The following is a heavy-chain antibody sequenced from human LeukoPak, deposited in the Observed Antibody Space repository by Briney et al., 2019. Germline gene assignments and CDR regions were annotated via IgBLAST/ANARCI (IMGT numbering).Heavy chain of an antibody. CDR2: IKTDGRST. CDR3: ATGRTDSRYCFDH. V-gene: IGHV3-74*01. J-gene: IGHJ4*02. Sequence: GGSLSLSCAASGFPFGTYWMHWVRQAPGKGLVWVSRIKTDGRSTTYADSVKGRFTISRDNAKNTLYLQMNSLRAEDTAVYYCATGRTDSRYCFDHWGQGTLVTVSS. CDR1: GFPFGTYW. D-gene: IGHD1-14*01.